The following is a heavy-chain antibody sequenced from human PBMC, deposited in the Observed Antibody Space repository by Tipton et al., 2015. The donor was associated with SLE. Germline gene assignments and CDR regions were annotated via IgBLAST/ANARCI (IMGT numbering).Heavy chain of an antibody. CDR1: GFTFSTYS. CDR2: ISDRSSHI. D-gene: IGHD2-2*01. CDR3: ARDGAYCSSTSCPGPFYDY. Sequence: SLRLSCAASGFTFSTYSMNWVRQAPGKGLEWVSSISDRSSHIYYADSVQGRFTISRDNAKNSLYLQMNNLRAEDTAVYYCARDGAYCSSTSCPGPFYDYWGQGTLVTASS. V-gene: IGHV3-21*01. J-gene: IGHJ4*02.